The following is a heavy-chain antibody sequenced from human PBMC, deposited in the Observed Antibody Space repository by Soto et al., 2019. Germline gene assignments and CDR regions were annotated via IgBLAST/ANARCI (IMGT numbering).Heavy chain of an antibody. CDR1: GXTFTGYY. CDR2: INPNSGGT. Sequence: ASVKVSCKASGXTFTGYYMHWVRQATGQGLEWMGWINPNSGGTNYAQKFQGWVTMTRDTSISTAYMELSRLRSDDTAVYYCAREWNSSGWYFHYMDVWGKGTTVTVSS. D-gene: IGHD6-19*01. V-gene: IGHV1-2*04. J-gene: IGHJ6*03. CDR3: AREWNSSGWYFHYMDV.